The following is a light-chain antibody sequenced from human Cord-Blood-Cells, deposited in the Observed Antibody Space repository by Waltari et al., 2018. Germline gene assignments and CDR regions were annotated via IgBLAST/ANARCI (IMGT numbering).Light chain of an antibody. Sequence: DIQLTHSPYSLSASVGDRVTITCRASQSISNSLAWYQQKPGKAPKLLLYAAARLESTVPSRCSGSGAWTNYSLTISSRLPDDFATYYCQQYYSSPRTFGQGTKVEIK. CDR1: QSISNS. CDR2: AAA. V-gene: IGKV1-NL1*01. CDR3: QQYYSSPRT. J-gene: IGKJ1*01.